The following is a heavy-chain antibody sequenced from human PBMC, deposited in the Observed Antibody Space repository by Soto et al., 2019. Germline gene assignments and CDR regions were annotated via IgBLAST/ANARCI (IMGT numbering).Heavy chain of an antibody. CDR1: ADSRSGYH. CDR3: ARDPVDGYAFFDS. Sequence: SETLSLTCTVSADSRSGYHWHWIVQSPGKRVEWIGYFHNSGSTKYNPSLKSRVTISIDKSKKQSSLKLTSVTAADTAVYYCARDPVDGYAFFDSWGQGILVTVS. J-gene: IGHJ4*02. CDR2: FHNSGST. V-gene: IGHV4-59*12. D-gene: IGHD5-12*01.